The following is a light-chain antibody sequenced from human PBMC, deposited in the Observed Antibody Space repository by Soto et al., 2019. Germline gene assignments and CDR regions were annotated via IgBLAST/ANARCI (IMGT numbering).Light chain of an antibody. CDR3: QQLSTYPLT. V-gene: IGKV1-9*01. CDR1: QGIGSY. J-gene: IGKJ4*01. Sequence: EIQLTPSPSFLSASVGDRVTITCRASQGIGSYLAWYQQKPGKAPNLLIYDASTLQSGVPSRFSGSGSGTEFTLTIGTLQPQDFATYLCQQLSTYPLTFGGGTKVDI. CDR2: DAS.